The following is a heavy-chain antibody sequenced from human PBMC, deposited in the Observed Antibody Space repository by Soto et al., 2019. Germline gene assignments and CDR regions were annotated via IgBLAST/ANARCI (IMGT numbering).Heavy chain of an antibody. CDR2: MNPNSGNT. Sequence: QVPLVQSGAEVKKPGASVKVSCKASGYTFTSHDINWVRQAPGQGLEWMGCMNPNSGNTGYAQKFRGRVTITRNTSMSTTDMELSSLRSEHTAVYFGARLDYGDYARVDYLDQGTLVTVSS. V-gene: IGHV1-8*01. CDR3: ARLDYGDYARVDY. D-gene: IGHD4-17*01. CDR1: GYTFTSHD. J-gene: IGHJ4*02.